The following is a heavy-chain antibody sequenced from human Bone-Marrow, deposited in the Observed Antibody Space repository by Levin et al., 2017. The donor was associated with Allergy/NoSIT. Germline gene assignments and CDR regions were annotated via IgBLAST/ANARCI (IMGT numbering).Heavy chain of an antibody. D-gene: IGHD6-13*01. V-gene: IGHV1-24*01. CDR2: FDPEDDEP. CDR1: GFTLDEVF. Sequence: GESLKISCKVSGFTLDEVFIHWVRQAPGEGLEWMGGFDPEDDEPIYAQKFQGRVTMTEDTSTDTAYMELRSLRSEDTAVYYCATVGHSTSWYLESDYWGQGTLVSVSS. J-gene: IGHJ4*02. CDR3: ATVGHSTSWYLESDY.